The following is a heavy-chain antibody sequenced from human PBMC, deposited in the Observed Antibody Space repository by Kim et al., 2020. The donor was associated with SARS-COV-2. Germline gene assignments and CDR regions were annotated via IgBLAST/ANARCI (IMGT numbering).Heavy chain of an antibody. J-gene: IGHJ4*02. CDR2: IKSKTDGAST. CDR3: TTGRGGSVSGYYPIYFDS. CDR1: GLTFNNAW. Sequence: GGSLRLSCAASGLTFNNAWMNWVRLVQGKGLEWVGRIKSKTDGASTDYAAPVKGRFLISRDDSKDTLYLQMNSLKTEDTAIYYCTTGRGGSVSGYYPIYFDSWGQRTLVTVTS. D-gene: IGHD3-3*01. V-gene: IGHV3-15*01.